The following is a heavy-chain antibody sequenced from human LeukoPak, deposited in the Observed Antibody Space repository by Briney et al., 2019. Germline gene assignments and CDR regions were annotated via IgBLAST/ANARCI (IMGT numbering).Heavy chain of an antibody. CDR1: GFTFSSYW. CDR2: IKQDGSEK. J-gene: IGHJ5*02. CDR3: ARGMVPRTGYYGSGSYYNVRWFDP. Sequence: GGPLRLSCAASGFTFSSYWMSWVRQAPGKGLEWVANIKQDGSEKYYVDSVKSRFAISRDNAKNSLYLQMNSLRAEDTAVYYCARGMVPRTGYYGSGSYYNVRWFDPWGQGTLVTVSS. D-gene: IGHD3-10*01. V-gene: IGHV3-7*03.